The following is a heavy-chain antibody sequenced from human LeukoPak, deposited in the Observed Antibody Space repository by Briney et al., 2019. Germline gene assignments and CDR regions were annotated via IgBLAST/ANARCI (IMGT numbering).Heavy chain of an antibody. CDR3: AVDLSGSYSHGY. J-gene: IGHJ4*02. CDR1: GGTFSSYA. V-gene: IGHV1-69*05. D-gene: IGHD1-26*01. Sequence: SVKVSCKASGGTFSSYAISWVRQAPGQGLEWMGGIIPIFGTANYAQKFQGRVTMTRDMSTSTVYMELSSLRSEDTAVYYCAVDLSGSYSHGYWGQGTLVTVSS. CDR2: IIPIFGTA.